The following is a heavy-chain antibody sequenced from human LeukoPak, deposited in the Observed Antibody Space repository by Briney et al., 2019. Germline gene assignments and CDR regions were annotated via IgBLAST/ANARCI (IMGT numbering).Heavy chain of an antibody. V-gene: IGHV1-8*03. CDR2: MNPNSGNT. Sequence: ASVKVSCKASGYTFTSYDINWVRQATGQGLEWMGWMNPNSGNTGYAQKFQGRATITRDTSASTAYMELSSLSSEDTAVYYCAKDLASVVTPDFDCWGQGTLVTVSS. CDR3: AKDLASVVTPDFDC. J-gene: IGHJ4*02. CDR1: GYTFTSYD. D-gene: IGHD4-23*01.